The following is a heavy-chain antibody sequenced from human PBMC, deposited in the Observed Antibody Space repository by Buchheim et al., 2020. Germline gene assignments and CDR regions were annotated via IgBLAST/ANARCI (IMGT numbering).Heavy chain of an antibody. V-gene: IGHV1-2*02. Sequence: QVQLVQSGAAVKKPGASVKVSCKASGITLTGYYMHWVRQAPGQGLEWMGWINPDSGGTNYVQKFQGRVTMTRDTSINTAYMELSSLTSDDSAVYYCARTSSFDYWGQGTL. CDR2: INPDSGGT. J-gene: IGHJ4*02. CDR3: ARTSSFDY. CDR1: GITLTGYY.